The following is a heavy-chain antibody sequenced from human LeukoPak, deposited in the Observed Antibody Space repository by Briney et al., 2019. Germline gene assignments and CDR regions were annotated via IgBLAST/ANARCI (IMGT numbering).Heavy chain of an antibody. CDR2: INTHTGNT. CDR3: ARARDSSGPPDC. J-gene: IGHJ4*02. V-gene: IGHV7-4-1*02. D-gene: IGHD6-19*01. CDR1: GDTFTNYA. Sequence: ASVKVSCKASGDTFTNYAIHWVRQAPGQGLEWMGWINTHTGNTKYAQSFTGRVVLSSDTSPSTASLQISSLKAEDTAVYYCARARDSSGPPDCWGQGTLVTSSS.